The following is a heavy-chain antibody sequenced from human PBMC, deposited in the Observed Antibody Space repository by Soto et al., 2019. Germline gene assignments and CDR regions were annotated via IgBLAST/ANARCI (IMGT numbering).Heavy chain of an antibody. CDR2: INAGNANT. CDR3: VAPAAGTSYNWFDL. V-gene: IGHV1-3*01. J-gene: IGHJ5*02. D-gene: IGHD6-13*01. Sequence: QVQLVQSGAEVKKPGASVKVSCKASGYTFTSYAIHWVRQAPGQRLEWMGWINAGNANTKYSQKFQGRVTITRDTSASTAYVELSSLRSEDTAVYYCVAPAAGTSYNWFDLWGQGTLVTVSS. CDR1: GYTFTSYA.